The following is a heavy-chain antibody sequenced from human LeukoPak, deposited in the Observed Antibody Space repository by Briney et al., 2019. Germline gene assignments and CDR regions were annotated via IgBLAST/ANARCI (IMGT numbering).Heavy chain of an antibody. D-gene: IGHD3-3*01. J-gene: IGHJ3*02. Sequence: GGSLRLSCAASGFTFSSYSMNWVRQAPGKGLEWVSSISSSSSYIYYADSVKGRFTISRDNAKNSLYLQINSLRAEDTAVYYCGRAQQLRFLEWSKTNDAFDIWGQGTMVTVSS. V-gene: IGHV3-21*01. CDR3: GRAQQLRFLEWSKTNDAFDI. CDR1: GFTFSSYS. CDR2: ISSSSSYI.